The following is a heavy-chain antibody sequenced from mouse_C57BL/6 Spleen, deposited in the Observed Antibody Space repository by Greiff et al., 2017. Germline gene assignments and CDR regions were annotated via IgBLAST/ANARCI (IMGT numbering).Heavy chain of an antibody. J-gene: IGHJ1*03. CDR1: GYTFTSYG. CDR2: IYPRSGNT. Sequence: VQLQQSGAELARPGASVKLSCKASGYTFTSYGISWVKQRTGQGLEWIGEIYPRSGNTYYNEKFKGQATLTADKSSSTAYMELRSLTSEDSAVYFCERGRNYYGSSPEYFDVWGTGTTVTVSS. CDR3: ERGRNYYGSSPEYFDV. D-gene: IGHD1-1*01. V-gene: IGHV1-81*01.